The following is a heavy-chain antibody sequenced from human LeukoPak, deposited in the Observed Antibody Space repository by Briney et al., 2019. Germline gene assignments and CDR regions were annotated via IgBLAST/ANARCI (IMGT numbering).Heavy chain of an antibody. CDR2: ISGSGGST. J-gene: IGHJ4*02. D-gene: IGHD3-3*01. V-gene: IGHV3-23*01. CDR3: AKGWGIPIFGVVTN. Sequence: QSGGSLRLSCAASGFTFSSYAMSWVRQAPGKGLEWVSAISGSGGSTYYADSVKGRFTISRDNSKNTLYLQMNSLRAEDTAVYYCAKGWGIPIFGVVTNWGQGTLVTVSS. CDR1: GFTFSSYA.